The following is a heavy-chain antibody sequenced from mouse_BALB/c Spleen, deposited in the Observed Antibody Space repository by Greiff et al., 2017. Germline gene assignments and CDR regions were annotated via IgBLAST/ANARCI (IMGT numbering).Heavy chain of an antibody. CDR1: GFNIKDTY. J-gene: IGHJ3*01. D-gene: IGHD2-1*01. CDR3: AGDGNYKGAWFAY. Sequence: VHLHQSFSYLLKPGASFKLSFTSSGFNIKDTYMHWLNQRPEQCLECILIIDPANGNTKYDPKFQGKATITADTSSNTAYLQLSSLTSEDTAVYYCAGDGNYKGAWFAYWGQGTMV. V-gene: IGHV14-3*02. CDR2: IDPANGNT.